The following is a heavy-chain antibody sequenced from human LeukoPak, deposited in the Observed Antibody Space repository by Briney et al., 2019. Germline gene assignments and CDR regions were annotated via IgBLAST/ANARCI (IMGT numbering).Heavy chain of an antibody. CDR2: ISGSGGST. CDR1: GFTFSSYA. CDR3: AKSLITGTTCYTSFDY. J-gene: IGHJ4*02. D-gene: IGHD1-20*01. Sequence: TGGSLRLSCAASGFTFSSYAMSWVRQAPGKGLEWVSAISGSGGSTYYADSVKGRFTISRDNSKNTLYLQMNSLRAEDTAVYYCAKSLITGTTCYTSFDYWGQGTLVTVSS. V-gene: IGHV3-23*01.